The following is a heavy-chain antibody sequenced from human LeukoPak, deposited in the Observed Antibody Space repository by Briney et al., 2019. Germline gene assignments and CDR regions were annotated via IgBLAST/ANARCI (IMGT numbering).Heavy chain of an antibody. CDR1: GFTFSSYG. V-gene: IGHV3-30*02. J-gene: IGHJ4*02. CDR3: AREMRGDYDFWSGYEGIDY. D-gene: IGHD3-3*01. CDR2: IRYDGSNK. Sequence: GGSLRLSCAASGFTFSSYGMHWVRQAPGKGLEWVAFIRYDGSNKCYADSVKGRFTISRDNAKNSLYLQMNSLRAEDTAVYYCAREMRGDYDFWSGYEGIDYWGQGTLVTVSS.